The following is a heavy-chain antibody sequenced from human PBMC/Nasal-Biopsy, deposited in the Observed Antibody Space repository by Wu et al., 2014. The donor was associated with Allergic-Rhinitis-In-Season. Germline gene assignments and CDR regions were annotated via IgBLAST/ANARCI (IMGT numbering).Heavy chain of an antibody. Sequence: TLSLTCTVSGGSISSGNYYWSWIRQHPGKGLEWIGYIYYSGSTYYKPSLRSRVTISVDTSKNQFSLNLGSVTASDTALYYCARRVRYTSYYDQWGQGALVIVSS. CDR3: ARRVRYTSYYDQ. D-gene: IGHD3-16*02. J-gene: IGHJ4*02. CDR2: IYYSGST. V-gene: IGHV4-31*03. CDR1: GGSISSGNYY.